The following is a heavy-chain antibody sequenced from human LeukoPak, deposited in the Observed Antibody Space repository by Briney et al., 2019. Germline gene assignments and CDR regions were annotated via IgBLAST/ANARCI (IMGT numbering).Heavy chain of an antibody. D-gene: IGHD5-12*01. CDR2: IYPRDGST. V-gene: IGHV1-46*01. J-gene: IGHJ4*02. CDR3: ARALSRGYSGYDYGLGY. Sequence: ASVKVSCKASGYTSTSNYIHWVRQAPGQGLEWMGMIYPRDGSTSYAQKFQGRVTVTRDTSTSTVHMELSGLRSEDTAVYYCARALSRGYSGYDYGLGYWGQGTLVTVSS. CDR1: GYTSTSNY.